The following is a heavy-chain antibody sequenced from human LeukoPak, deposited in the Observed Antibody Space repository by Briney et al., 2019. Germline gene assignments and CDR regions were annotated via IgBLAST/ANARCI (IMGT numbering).Heavy chain of an antibody. Sequence: SETLSLTCTVSGASISSFYWSWIRQPPGKGLDWIGYIYNSGDTIYNPSLKSRVTISVDTSKNQFSLKLTSVTAADTAVYYCAKAAVAGLTVFDIWGQGTMVTVSS. CDR2: IYNSGDT. CDR1: GASISSFY. V-gene: IGHV4-59*01. J-gene: IGHJ3*02. D-gene: IGHD6-19*01. CDR3: AKAAVAGLTVFDI.